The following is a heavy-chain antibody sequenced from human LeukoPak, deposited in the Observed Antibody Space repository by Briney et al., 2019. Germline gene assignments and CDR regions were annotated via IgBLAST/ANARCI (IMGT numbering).Heavy chain of an antibody. D-gene: IGHD3-16*01. Sequence: GGSLRLSCAASGFIFSSYGMHWVRQAPGKGLEWVAVISYDGSNKYYVDSVKGRFTISRDNAKNSLYLQMNSLRAEDTAVYYCARLGEKADFDYWGQGTLVTVSS. V-gene: IGHV3-30*03. J-gene: IGHJ4*02. CDR3: ARLGEKADFDY. CDR2: ISYDGSNK. CDR1: GFIFSSYG.